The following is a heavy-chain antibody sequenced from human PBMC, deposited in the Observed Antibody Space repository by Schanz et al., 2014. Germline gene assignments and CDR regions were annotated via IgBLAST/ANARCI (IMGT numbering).Heavy chain of an antibody. CDR3: ARKVVATIGGYYDN. CDR1: GFSFSDYY. V-gene: IGHV3-11*03. CDR2: INTGSNYI. J-gene: IGHJ4*02. Sequence: MQLLESGGGLAQPGGSLRLSCAASGFSFSDYYMSWIRQAPGKGLEWISFINTGSNYINYADSVKGRFTISRDNTKNSLFLQLNSLRADDTAVYYCARKVVATIGGYYDNWGQGTLVIVSS. D-gene: IGHD5-12*01.